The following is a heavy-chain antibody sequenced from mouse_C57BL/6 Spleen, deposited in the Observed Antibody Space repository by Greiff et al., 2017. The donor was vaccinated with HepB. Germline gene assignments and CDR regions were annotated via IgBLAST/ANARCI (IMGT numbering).Heavy chain of an antibody. CDR1: GFTFSDYG. J-gene: IGHJ1*03. D-gene: IGHD1-1*02. CDR3: ARIRITLEGYFDV. CDR2: ISSGSSTI. V-gene: IGHV5-17*01. Sequence: DVMLVESGGGLVKPGGSLKLSCAASGFTFSDYGMHWVRQAPEKGLEWVAYISSGSSTIYYADTVKGRFTISRDNAKNTLFLQMTSLRSEDTAMYYCARIRITLEGYFDVWGTGTTVTVSS.